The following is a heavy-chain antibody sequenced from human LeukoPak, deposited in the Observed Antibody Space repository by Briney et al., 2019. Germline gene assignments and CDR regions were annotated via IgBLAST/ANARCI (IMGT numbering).Heavy chain of an antibody. Sequence: GGSLRLSCAASGFTFSSYSMNWVRQAPGKGLEWVSSISSSSSYIYYADSVKGRFTISRDNSKNTLYLQMNSLRAEDTAVYYCATKTVGGTSWNYWGQGTLVTVSS. V-gene: IGHV3-21*01. CDR3: ATKTVGGTSWNY. D-gene: IGHD1-26*01. J-gene: IGHJ4*02. CDR2: ISSSSSYI. CDR1: GFTFSSYS.